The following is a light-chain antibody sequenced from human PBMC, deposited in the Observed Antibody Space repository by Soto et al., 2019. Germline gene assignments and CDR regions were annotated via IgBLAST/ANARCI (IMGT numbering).Light chain of an antibody. CDR2: EVS. J-gene: IGLJ2*01. V-gene: IGLV2-18*02. Sequence: QSALTQPPSVSGSPGQSVTISCTGTSSDVGSYNRVSWYQQPPGTAPRLMIYEVSNRPSGVPDRFSGSKSGNTASLTISGLQTEDEADYYCSSYTSRVTLTFGGGTKLTVL. CDR1: SSDVGSYNR. CDR3: SSYTSRVTLT.